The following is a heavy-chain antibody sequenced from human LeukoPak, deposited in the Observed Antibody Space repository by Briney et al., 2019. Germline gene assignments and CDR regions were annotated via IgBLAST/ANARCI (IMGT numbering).Heavy chain of an antibody. J-gene: IGHJ3*01. CDR1: GGSISGHY. CDR2: IHYTGNT. D-gene: IGHD4-17*01. Sequence: SETLSLTCTVSGGSISGHYWSWIRQPPGKGLEWIGYIHYTGNTKYNPSLKSRVTISLDTSKNQFSLKLSSVTAADTAVYYCARTYGDYDGAFDVWGQGTMVTVSS. V-gene: IGHV4-59*11. CDR3: ARTYGDYDGAFDV.